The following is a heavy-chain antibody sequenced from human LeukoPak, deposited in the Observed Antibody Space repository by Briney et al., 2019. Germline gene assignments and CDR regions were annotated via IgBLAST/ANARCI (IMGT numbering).Heavy chain of an antibody. V-gene: IGHV4-59*12. CDR3: ARELTGFGGVIWPHLGKSHWFDP. D-gene: IGHD3-16*01. Sequence: SETLSLTCTVSGGSISSYYWSWIRQPPGKGLEWIGYIYYSGSTYYNPSLKSRVTISVDTSKNQFSLKLSSVTAADTAVYYCARELTGFGGVIWPHLGKSHWFDPWGQGTLVTVSS. CDR2: IYYSGST. CDR1: GGSISSYY. J-gene: IGHJ5*02.